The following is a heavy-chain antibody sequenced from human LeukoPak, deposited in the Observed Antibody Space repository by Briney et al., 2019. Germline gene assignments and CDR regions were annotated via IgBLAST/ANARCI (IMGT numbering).Heavy chain of an antibody. Sequence: SETLSLTCTVSGGSMSDYYWGCIRQPAGKGLEWIGRIYTSGSTNYNPSLKSRVTISVDTSKNQFSLKLSSVTAADTAVYYCARARGEYQLLIGDYYYYMDVWGQGTLVTVSS. CDR2: IYTSGST. D-gene: IGHD2-2*01. CDR1: GGSMSDYY. CDR3: ARARGEYQLLIGDYYYYMDV. J-gene: IGHJ6*03. V-gene: IGHV4-4*07.